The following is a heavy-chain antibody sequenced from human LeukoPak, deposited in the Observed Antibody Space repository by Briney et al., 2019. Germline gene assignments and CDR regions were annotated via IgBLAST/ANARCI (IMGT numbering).Heavy chain of an antibody. D-gene: IGHD6-19*01. CDR1: GGSISSSSNY. Sequence: PSETLSLTCTVSGGSISSSSNYWRWIRQPPGKGLEWIGYVYYSGYTKYNPSLKSRVTISVDTSQNQFSLKLTSVTAADTAVYYCAREMDDYSSGWYRGYLDYWGQGTLVTVSS. CDR2: VYYSGYT. CDR3: AREMDDYSSGWYRGYLDY. J-gene: IGHJ4*02. V-gene: IGHV4-61*01.